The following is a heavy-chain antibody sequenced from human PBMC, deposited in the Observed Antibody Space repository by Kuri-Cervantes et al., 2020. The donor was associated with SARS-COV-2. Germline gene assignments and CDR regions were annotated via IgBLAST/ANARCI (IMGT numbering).Heavy chain of an antibody. CDR2: IYYSGST. CDR1: GGSISSSSYY. Sequence: SETLSLTCTVSGGSISSSSYYWSWIRQPPGKGLEWIGYIYYSGSTNYNPSLKSRVTISVDTSKNQFSLKLSSVTAADTAVYYCARVGREYEVWGSYRYSFDAFDIWGQGTMVTVSS. J-gene: IGHJ3*02. CDR3: ARVGREYEVWGSYRYSFDAFDI. D-gene: IGHD3-16*02. V-gene: IGHV4-61*01.